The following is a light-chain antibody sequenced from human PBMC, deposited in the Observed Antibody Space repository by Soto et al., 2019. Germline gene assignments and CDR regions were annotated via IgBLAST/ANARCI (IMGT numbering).Light chain of an antibody. CDR3: CSYAGSYTV. Sequence: QSALTQPRSVSGSPGQSVTISCTGTSSDVGGYNYVSWYQQHPGKAPKLMIYDVIKRPSGVPDRFSGSKSGNTASLTISGLQAEDEADYYCCSYAGSYTVFGGWTKLTVL. J-gene: IGLJ3*02. CDR2: DVI. CDR1: SSDVGGYNY. V-gene: IGLV2-11*01.